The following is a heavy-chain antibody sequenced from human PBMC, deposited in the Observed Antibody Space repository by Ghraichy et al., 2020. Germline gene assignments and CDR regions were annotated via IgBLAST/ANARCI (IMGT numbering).Heavy chain of an antibody. V-gene: IGHV1-46*03. CDR1: GYTFTSYY. CDR2: INPNGGGT. D-gene: IGHD4-17*01. Sequence: ASVKVSCKASGYTFTSYYIHWVRQAPGQGLEWMGIINPNGGGTSYAQKFQGRVTMTRDTSTSTVYMELASLRSEDTAVYYCIRGSFDTVTTRHYFDYWGQGALVTVSS. J-gene: IGHJ4*02. CDR3: IRGSFDTVTTRHYFDY.